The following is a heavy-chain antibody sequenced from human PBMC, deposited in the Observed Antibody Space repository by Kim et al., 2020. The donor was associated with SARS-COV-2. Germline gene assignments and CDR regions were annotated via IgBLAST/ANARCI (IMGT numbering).Heavy chain of an antibody. CDR3: ARRGSSWYSQIDY. Sequence: YADSVKGRFTIPSDNAANSLYRQMNSLRAEDTAVYYCARRGSSWYSQIDYWGQGTLVTVSS. J-gene: IGHJ4*02. D-gene: IGHD6-13*01. V-gene: IGHV3-11*01.